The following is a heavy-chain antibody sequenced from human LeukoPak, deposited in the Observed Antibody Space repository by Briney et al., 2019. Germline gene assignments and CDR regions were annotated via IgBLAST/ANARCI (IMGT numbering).Heavy chain of an antibody. CDR1: GGTFSSYA. CDR3: ARGVSGGYCSGGSCYGYDY. V-gene: IGHV1-69*05. D-gene: IGHD2-15*01. CDR2: IIPIIGTA. J-gene: IGHJ4*02. Sequence: SVKVSCKASGGTFSSYAISWVRQAPGHGREWMGRIIPIIGTANYAQNFQGRVTITTDESTSTAYMELSSLRSEDRAVYYCARGVSGGYCSGGSCYGYDYWGQGTLVTVSS.